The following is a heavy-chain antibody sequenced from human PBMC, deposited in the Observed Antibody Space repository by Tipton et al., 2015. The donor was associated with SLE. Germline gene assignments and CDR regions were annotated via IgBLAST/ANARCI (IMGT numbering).Heavy chain of an antibody. J-gene: IGHJ6*02. D-gene: IGHD6-13*01. CDR3: AKAQQQLAFYSYFGMDV. CDR2: ISGSGGST. V-gene: IGHV3-23*01. CDR1: GFTFSSYA. Sequence: SLRLSCAASGFTFSSYAMSWVRQAPGKGLEWVSGISGSGGSTYYADSVKGRCTISRDNSKNTLYLQVNSLRAEDTAIYFCAKAQQQLAFYSYFGMDVWGQGTTVTVSS.